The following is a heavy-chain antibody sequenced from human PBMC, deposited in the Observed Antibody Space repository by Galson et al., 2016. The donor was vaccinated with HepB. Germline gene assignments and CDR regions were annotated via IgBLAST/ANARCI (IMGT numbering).Heavy chain of an antibody. V-gene: IGHV4-61*09. J-gene: IGHJ2*01. CDR2: IYTSGRT. Sequence: TLSLTCTVSGGSVSSGSYWWSWIRQSAGKGLEYIGQIYTSGRTYYNPSLKSRVTLALDTPKNQLSLKLSSVTAADTAVYYCARSGWTVATGDRRYFDLRGRGALVTVSS. CDR1: GGSVSSGSYW. CDR3: ARSGWTVATGDRRYFDL. D-gene: IGHD7-27*01.